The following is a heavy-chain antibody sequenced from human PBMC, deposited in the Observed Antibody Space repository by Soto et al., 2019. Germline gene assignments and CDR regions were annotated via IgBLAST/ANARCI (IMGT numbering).Heavy chain of an antibody. CDR3: ARDRVGMVDY. D-gene: IGHD5-12*01. CDR2: MNPNSGNT. Sequence: QVQLVQSGAEVKKPGASVKVSCKASGYTFTIYDINWGRQATGQGLEWLGWMNPNSGNTGYAQKFQGRVTMTRNTSIITAYMELSSRRSEDTAVYYCARDRVGMVDYWGQGTLVTVSS. V-gene: IGHV1-8*01. CDR1: GYTFTIYD. J-gene: IGHJ4*02.